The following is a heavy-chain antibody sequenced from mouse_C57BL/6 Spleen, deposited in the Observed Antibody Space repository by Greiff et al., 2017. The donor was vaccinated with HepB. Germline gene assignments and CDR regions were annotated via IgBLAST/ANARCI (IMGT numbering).Heavy chain of an antibody. D-gene: IGHD3-2*02. CDR2: IWGVGST. V-gene: IGHV2-6*01. Sequence: VQGVESGPGLVAPSQSLSITCTVSGFSLTSYGVDWVRQSPGKGLEWLGVIWGVGSTNYNSALKSRLSISKDNSKSQVFLKMNSLQTDDTAMYYCASGMAQVLFAYWGQGTLVTVSA. CDR1: GFSLTSYG. J-gene: IGHJ3*01. CDR3: ASGMAQVLFAY.